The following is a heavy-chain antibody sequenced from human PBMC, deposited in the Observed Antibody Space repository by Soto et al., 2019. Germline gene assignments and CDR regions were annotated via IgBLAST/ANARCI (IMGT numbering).Heavy chain of an antibody. D-gene: IGHD3-10*01. CDR3: ARVYFKYDY. J-gene: IGHJ4*02. V-gene: IGHV3-7*01. CDR2: IKEDGSEK. Sequence: EVQLVESGGGLVQPGGSLRLSCVASKFTFSNYGMTWVRQAPGKGLEWVANIKEDGSEKYYVDSAKGRFTISRDNAKNSLYLQMNSLRAEDTAVYYCARVYFKYDYWGQGTLVTVSS. CDR1: KFTFSNYG.